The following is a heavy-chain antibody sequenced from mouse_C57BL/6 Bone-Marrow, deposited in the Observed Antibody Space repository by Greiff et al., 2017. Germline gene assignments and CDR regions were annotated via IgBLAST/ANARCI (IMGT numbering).Heavy chain of an antibody. CDR2: IDPDTGGT. CDR1: GYTFTDYD. V-gene: IGHV1-15*01. CDR3: SVFDFDY. Sequence: QVQLQQSGAELVRPWPSVTLSCKASGYTFTDYDLYWVKQTPVHGLEWIGAIDPDTGGTAYNQKIKGKALLTADKSSSTAYMELRSLTSEDSAVYYCSVFDFDYWGQGTTLTVSS. J-gene: IGHJ2*01.